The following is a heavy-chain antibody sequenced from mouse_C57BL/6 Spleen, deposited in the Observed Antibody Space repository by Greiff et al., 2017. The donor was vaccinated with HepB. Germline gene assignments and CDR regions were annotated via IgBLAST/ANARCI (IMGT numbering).Heavy chain of an antibody. Sequence: EVQGVESGGGLVKPGGSLKLSCAASGFTFSDYGMHWVRQAPEKGLEWVAYISSGSSTIYYADTVKGRFTISRDNAKNTLFLQMTSLRSEDTAMYYCATIYDGYPGYWGQGTTLTVSS. CDR2: ISSGSSTI. D-gene: IGHD2-3*01. CDR3: ATIYDGYPGY. J-gene: IGHJ2*01. V-gene: IGHV5-17*01. CDR1: GFTFSDYG.